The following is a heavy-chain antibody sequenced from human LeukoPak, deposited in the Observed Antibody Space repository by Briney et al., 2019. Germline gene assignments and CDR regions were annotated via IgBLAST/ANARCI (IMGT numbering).Heavy chain of an antibody. V-gene: IGHV1-2*02. J-gene: IGHJ4*02. CDR1: GYTFTGYY. D-gene: IGHD5-12*01. CDR2: INPNSGGT. Sequence: GASVKVSCKASGYTFTGYYMHWVRQAPGQGLEWMGYINPNSGGTNYAQKFQGRVTMTRDTSTSTAYMELSRLRSDDTAVYYCAREPGDGGYDNFDYWGQGTLVTISS. CDR3: AREPGDGGYDNFDY.